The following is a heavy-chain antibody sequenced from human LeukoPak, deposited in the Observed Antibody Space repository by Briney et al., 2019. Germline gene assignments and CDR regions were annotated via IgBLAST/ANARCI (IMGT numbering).Heavy chain of an antibody. Sequence: MTSETLSLTCAVSGYSISSGYYWGWIRQPPGKGLGWIGSIYHSGSTYYNPSLKSRLPISVDTSKNQFSLKLSSVTAADNAVYYCARQVAAAGRKDFDHWGQGTLVTVSS. V-gene: IGHV4-38-2*01. CDR1: GYSISSGYY. CDR3: ARQVAAAGRKDFDH. CDR2: IYHSGST. J-gene: IGHJ4*02. D-gene: IGHD6-13*01.